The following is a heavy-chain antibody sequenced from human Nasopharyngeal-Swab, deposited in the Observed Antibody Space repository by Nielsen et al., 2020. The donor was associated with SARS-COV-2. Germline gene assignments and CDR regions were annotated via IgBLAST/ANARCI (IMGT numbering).Heavy chain of an antibody. Sequence: ASVKVSCKASGYTFTGYYMHWVRQAPGQGLEWMGRINPNSGGTNYAQKFQGRVTMTRDMSISTAYMELSRLRSDDTAVYYCARDQIVQVRLAYYYYGMDVWGQGTTVTVSS. CDR2: INPNSGGT. CDR3: ARDQIVQVRLAYYYYGMDV. V-gene: IGHV1-2*06. J-gene: IGHJ6*02. D-gene: IGHD2-15*01. CDR1: GYTFTGYY.